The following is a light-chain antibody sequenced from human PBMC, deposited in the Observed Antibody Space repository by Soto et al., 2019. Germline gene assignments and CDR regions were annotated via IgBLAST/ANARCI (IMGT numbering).Light chain of an antibody. J-gene: IGKJ1*01. CDR1: QSVSSSY. Sequence: EIVLTQSPGTLSLSTGERVTLSCRASQSVSSSYLAWYQQKPGQAPRLLIYGASSRATGIPDRFSGTGSGTDFTLTISRLEPEDFAVYYCQLRRTFGQGTKV. CDR2: GAS. CDR3: QLRRT. V-gene: IGKV3-20*01.